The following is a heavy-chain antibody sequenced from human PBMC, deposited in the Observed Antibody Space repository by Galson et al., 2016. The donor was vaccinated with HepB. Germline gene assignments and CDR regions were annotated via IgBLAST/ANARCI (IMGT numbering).Heavy chain of an antibody. CDR1: GFNFEDYA. J-gene: IGHJ4*02. CDR3: AKAGLNTMTLFDL. D-gene: IGHD3-3*01. V-gene: IGHV3-9*01. CDR2: ITRQSGRP. Sequence: SLRLSCAASGFNFEDYAVHWVRQPPGKGLEWVSGITRQSGRPGYANSVKGRFTISRDNARQSVSLQMNNLTSEDTAVYYCAKAGLNTMTLFDLWGQGTLVLVSS.